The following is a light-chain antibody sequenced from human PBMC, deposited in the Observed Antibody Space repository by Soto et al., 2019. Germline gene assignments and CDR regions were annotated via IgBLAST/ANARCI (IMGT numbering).Light chain of an antibody. J-gene: IGKJ1*01. CDR3: QQYGSSPMT. Sequence: EIVLTQSPGTLSLSPGERATLSCRASQSVSSSYLAWYQQKPCQAPRLLFYGASSRATGIPDRFSGSWSGTDFTLTLSRVEPEDFAVYYCQQYGSSPMTFGQGTKVEIK. CDR1: QSVSSSY. CDR2: GAS. V-gene: IGKV3-20*01.